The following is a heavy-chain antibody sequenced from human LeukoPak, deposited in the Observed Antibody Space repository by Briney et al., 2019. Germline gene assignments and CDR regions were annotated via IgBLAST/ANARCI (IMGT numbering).Heavy chain of an antibody. CDR1: GGSISSYY. CDR3: ARGRIARLPYFDY. J-gene: IGHJ4*02. CDR2: IYYSVST. Sequence: SETLSLTCTVSGGSISSYYWSWIRQPPGKGLEWTGYIYYSVSTNYNPSLKSRVTISVDTSKNQFSLKLSSVTAADTAVYYCARGRIARLPYFDYWGQGTLVTVSS. D-gene: IGHD5-18*01. V-gene: IGHV4-59*01.